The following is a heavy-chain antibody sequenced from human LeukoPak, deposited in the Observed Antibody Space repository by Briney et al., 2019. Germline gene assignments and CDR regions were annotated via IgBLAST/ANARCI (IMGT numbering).Heavy chain of an antibody. Sequence: SETLSLTCAVSGYSISNGNYWVWIRQPPGKGLEWIGSLYHSDTTYYNPSLKSRVTMSVDTSKYQFSLTLSFLTAAYTAVYYCARQHDSYFYYYVDVWGKGTTVTVSS. CDR2: LYHSDTT. CDR1: GYSISNGNY. J-gene: IGHJ6*03. CDR3: ARQHDSYFYYYVDV. V-gene: IGHV4-38-2*01.